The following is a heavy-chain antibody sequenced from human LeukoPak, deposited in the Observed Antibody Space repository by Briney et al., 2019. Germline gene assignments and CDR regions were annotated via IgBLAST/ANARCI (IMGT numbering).Heavy chain of an antibody. J-gene: IGHJ4*02. V-gene: IGHV3-23*01. D-gene: IGHD2-21*02. CDR1: GFTFSDYY. Sequence: GGSLRLSCAASGFTFSDYYMSWIRQAPGKGLEWVSGISGSGGNTYNADSVKGRFTISRDNSKNTLYLQMNSLRAEDTAVYYCAKGRTTVVVTAIPNWGQGTLVTVSS. CDR2: ISGSGGNT. CDR3: AKGRTTVVVTAIPN.